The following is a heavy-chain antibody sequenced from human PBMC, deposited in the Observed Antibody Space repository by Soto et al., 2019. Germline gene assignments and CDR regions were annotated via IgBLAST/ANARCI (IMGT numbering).Heavy chain of an antibody. CDR2: INPDGRRT. CDR3: TGAPDCGGGTCITGHSYYGLHV. CDR1: GFSLSRYW. Sequence: GGSLRLSCGVSGFSLSRYWMHWVRQAPGKGLVWVSRINPDGRRTDYADSVQGRFTVSRDNAKNMLFLQINSLRAEDTAVYYCTGAPDCGGGTCITGHSYYGLHVWGPGTTVTVSS. V-gene: IGHV3-74*01. D-gene: IGHD2-15*01. J-gene: IGHJ6*02.